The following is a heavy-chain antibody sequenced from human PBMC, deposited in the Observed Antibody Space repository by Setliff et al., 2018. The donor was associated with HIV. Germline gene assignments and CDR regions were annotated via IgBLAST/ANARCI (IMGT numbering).Heavy chain of an antibody. CDR3: ARGFRDNSGYYYYGMDV. J-gene: IGHJ6*02. CDR1: GGSFSGYY. V-gene: IGHV4-34*01. D-gene: IGHD3-22*01. Sequence: PSETLSLTCAVYGGSFSGYYWSWIRQPPGKGLEWIGEINHSGSTNYKPSLKSRVTISVDTSKKQFSLKVSSVIAADTAVYFCARGFRDNSGYYYYGMDVWGPGTTVTV. CDR2: INHSGST.